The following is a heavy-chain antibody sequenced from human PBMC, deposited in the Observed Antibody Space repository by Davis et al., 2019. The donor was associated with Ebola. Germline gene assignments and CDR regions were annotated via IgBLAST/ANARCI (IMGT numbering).Heavy chain of an antibody. V-gene: IGHV3-23*01. J-gene: IGHJ3*01. CDR2: LGLSGDT. CDR1: GFTFSNYA. CDR3: AKDTSNVWFDV. Sequence: GESLKISCAASGFTFSNYAMSWVRQAPGKGLEWVSTLGLSGDTYYADSVKGRFTISRDNSKNTLHLQMNSLRVEDTAIYYCAKDTSNVWFDVWGQGTMVTVSS. D-gene: IGHD6-19*01.